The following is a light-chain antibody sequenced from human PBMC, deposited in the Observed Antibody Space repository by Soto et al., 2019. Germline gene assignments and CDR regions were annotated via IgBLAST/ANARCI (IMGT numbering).Light chain of an antibody. CDR3: QQYNNWPGT. CDR1: QSVSSN. V-gene: IGKV3-15*01. CDR2: GAS. Sequence: EIVMTQSPATLSVSPGARATLSCRASQSVSSNLAWYQQKPGQAPRLLIYGASTRATGIPARFSGSGSGTEFTLTISRLQSEDFAVYYCQQYNNWPGTFGQGTKVEIK. J-gene: IGKJ1*01.